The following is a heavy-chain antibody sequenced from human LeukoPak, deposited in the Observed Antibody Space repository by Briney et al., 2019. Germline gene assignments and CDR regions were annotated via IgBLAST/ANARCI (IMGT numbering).Heavy chain of an antibody. CDR1: GASISSSSYY. CDR2: IYYSGST. D-gene: IGHD2-2*01. CDR3: ATRGCSSTSCYDDY. V-gene: IGHV4-61*05. Sequence: PSETLSLTCTVSGASISSSSYYWGWIRQPPGKGLEWIGYIYYSGSTNYNPSLKSRVTISVDTSKNQFSLKLSSVAAADTAVYYCATRGCSSTSCYDDYWGQGTLVTVSS. J-gene: IGHJ4*02.